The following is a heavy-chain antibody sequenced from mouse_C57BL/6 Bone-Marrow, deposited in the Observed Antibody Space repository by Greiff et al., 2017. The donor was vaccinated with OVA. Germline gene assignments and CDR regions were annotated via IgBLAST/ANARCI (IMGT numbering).Heavy chain of an antibody. J-gene: IGHJ1*03. V-gene: IGHV1-26*01. D-gene: IGHD2-1*01. CDR3: ARNYYGNYDWYFDV. CDR2: INPNNGGT. CDR1: GYTFTDYY. Sequence: VQLQQSGPELVKPGASVKISCKASGYTFTDYYMNWVKQSHGKSLEWIGDINPNNGGTSYNQKFKGKATLTVDKSSSTAYMELRSLTSEDSAVYDCARNYYGNYDWYFDVWGTGTTVTVSS.